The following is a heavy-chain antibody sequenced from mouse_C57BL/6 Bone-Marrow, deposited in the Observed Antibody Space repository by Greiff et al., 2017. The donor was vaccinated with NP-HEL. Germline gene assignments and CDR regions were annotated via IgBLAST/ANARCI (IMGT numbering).Heavy chain of an antibody. CDR1: GFTFSSYG. CDR2: ISSGGSYT. CDR3: ERQGYYYGSSYVYWYFDV. V-gene: IGHV5-6*01. D-gene: IGHD1-1*01. Sequence: EVHLVESGGDLVKPGGSLKLSCAASGFTFSSYGMSWVRQTPDKRLEWVATISSGGSYTYYPDSVKGRFTISRDNAKNTLYLQMSRLKSEDTAMYYCERQGYYYGSSYVYWYFDVWGTGTTVTVSS. J-gene: IGHJ1*03.